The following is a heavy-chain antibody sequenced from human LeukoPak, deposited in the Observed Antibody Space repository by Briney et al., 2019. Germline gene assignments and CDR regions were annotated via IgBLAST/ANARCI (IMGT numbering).Heavy chain of an antibody. Sequence: SVKVSCKASGGTFSSYAISWVRQAPGQGLGWMGGIIPIFGTANYAQKFQGRVTITADESTSTAYMELSSPRSEDTAVYYCARIEWGYCTNGVCYLNWFDPWGQGTLVTVSS. CDR2: IIPIFGTA. J-gene: IGHJ5*02. D-gene: IGHD2-8*01. CDR1: GGTFSSYA. CDR3: ARIEWGYCTNGVCYLNWFDP. V-gene: IGHV1-69*13.